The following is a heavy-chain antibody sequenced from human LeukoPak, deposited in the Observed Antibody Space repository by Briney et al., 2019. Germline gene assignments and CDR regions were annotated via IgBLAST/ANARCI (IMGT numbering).Heavy chain of an antibody. D-gene: IGHD2-15*01. Sequence: GGSLRLSCAASGFTFSDYNMRWIRQAPGKGLKWVSSISRSGSTKYYADSVKGRFTISRDNAKNSLFLQMNSLRAEDTAVYYCARVLRYCSGGNCYSGGLGYMDVWGKGTTVTISS. CDR3: ARVLRYCSGGNCYSGGLGYMDV. V-gene: IGHV3-11*01. J-gene: IGHJ6*03. CDR1: GFTFSDYN. CDR2: ISRSGSTK.